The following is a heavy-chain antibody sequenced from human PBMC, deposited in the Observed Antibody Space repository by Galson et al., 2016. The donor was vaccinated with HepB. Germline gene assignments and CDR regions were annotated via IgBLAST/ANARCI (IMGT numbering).Heavy chain of an antibody. CDR3: AGSIVAFHWYFDL. D-gene: IGHD2-15*01. V-gene: IGHV1-69*01. CDR1: VGTLGSNG. J-gene: IGHJ2*01. CDR2: IIPMFETI. Sequence: VKVSCKASVGTLGSNGVTWVRQAPGQGLEWMGGIIPMFETINYAQKFQGRVTIIADESTSTVSMELSSLKSEDTAVYFCAGSIVAFHWYFDLWGPGTLVTVSS.